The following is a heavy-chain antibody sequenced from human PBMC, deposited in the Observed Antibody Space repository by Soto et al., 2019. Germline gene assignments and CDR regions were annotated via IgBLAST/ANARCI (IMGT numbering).Heavy chain of an antibody. CDR1: GFTFSSYW. D-gene: IGHD3-22*01. J-gene: IGHJ6*02. V-gene: IGHV3-7*01. CDR2: IKQDGSEK. Sequence: GGSLRLSCAASGFTFSSYWMSWVRQAPGKGLEWVANIKQDGSEKYYVDSVKGRFTISRDNAKNSLYLQMNSLRAEDTAVYYCAREGQGSGYLSYYYYGMDVWGQGTTVTVSS. CDR3: AREGQGSGYLSYYYYGMDV.